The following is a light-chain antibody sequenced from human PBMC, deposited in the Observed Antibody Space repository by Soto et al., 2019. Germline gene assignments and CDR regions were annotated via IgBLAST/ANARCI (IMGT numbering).Light chain of an antibody. V-gene: IGKV2-28*01. J-gene: IGKJ1*01. CDR2: LGS. Sequence: DIVMTQSPLSLPVTPGEPASISCRTSQSLLHSNGYNYLDWYLQNPGQSPQVLIYLGSNRASGVPDRFSGSGSGTDFTLKXXXXXXEDVGVYYCMQXLQXPRTFGQG. CDR1: QSLLHSNGYNY. CDR3: MQXLQXPRT.